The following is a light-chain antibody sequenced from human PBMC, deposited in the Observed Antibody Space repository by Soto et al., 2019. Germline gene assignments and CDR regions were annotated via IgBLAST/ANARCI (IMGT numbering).Light chain of an antibody. J-gene: IGKJ2*01. CDR3: QQTKNYSPYT. Sequence: DIQMTQSPSPLSASVGDRVTITCRSSESISRWLAWYQQKPGEAPKLLIYKASTLQSGVPSRFSGSGSGTDFTLTISSLQPDDFATYYCQQTKNYSPYTFGQGTRLEIK. CDR1: ESISRW. CDR2: KAS. V-gene: IGKV1-5*03.